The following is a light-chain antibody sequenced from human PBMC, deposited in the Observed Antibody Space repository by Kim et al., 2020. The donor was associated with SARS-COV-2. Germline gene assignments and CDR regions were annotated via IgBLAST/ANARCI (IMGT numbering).Light chain of an antibody. V-gene: IGLV1-40*01. Sequence: QSVLTQPPSVSGAPGQRVTISCTGSSSNIGAGYVVHWYQQLPGTAPKLLIYGNSNRPSGVPDRFSGSKSGTSASLAITGLQAEDEADYYCQSYDSSLSGSTVVFGGGTQLTVL. J-gene: IGLJ2*01. CDR3: QSYDSSLSGSTVV. CDR1: SSNIGAGYV. CDR2: GNS.